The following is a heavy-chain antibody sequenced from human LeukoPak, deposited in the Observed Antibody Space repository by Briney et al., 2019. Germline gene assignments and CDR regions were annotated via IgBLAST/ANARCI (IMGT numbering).Heavy chain of an antibody. D-gene: IGHD4-17*01. CDR2: ISSSSSYI. CDR3: ARALGDYRVGSWFDP. J-gene: IGHJ5*02. V-gene: IGHV3-21*01. CDR1: GFTFSSYS. Sequence: GSLRLSCAASGFTFSSYSMNWVRQAPGKGLEWVSSISSSSSYIYYADSVKGRFTISRDTAKNSLYLQMNSLRAEDTAVYYCARALGDYRVGSWFDPWGQGTLVTVSS.